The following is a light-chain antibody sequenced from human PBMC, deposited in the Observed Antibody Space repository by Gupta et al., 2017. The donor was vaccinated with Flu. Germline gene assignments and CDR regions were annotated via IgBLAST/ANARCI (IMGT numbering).Light chain of an antibody. CDR1: QSLVYSDGDSY. J-gene: IGKJ1*01. Sequence: DDVMTQSPLSLPVTLEQSASIPCRSSQSLVYSDGDSYVSWYHQRPGQSPRRLIYKVSNRDSGVPERISGSGSGTDFTLQISRVEAEYVGVYYCMHSTRWPWTFGQGTKVEIK. V-gene: IGKV2-30*01. CDR2: KVS. CDR3: MHSTRWPWT.